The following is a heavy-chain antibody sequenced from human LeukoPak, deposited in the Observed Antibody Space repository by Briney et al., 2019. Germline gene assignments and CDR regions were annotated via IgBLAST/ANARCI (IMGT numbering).Heavy chain of an antibody. V-gene: IGHV1-69*05. CDR3: AVYYDSSGYYYSYFDY. Sequence: ASVKVSCKASEGTFSSYAISWVRQAPGQGLEWMGRIIPIFGTANYAQKFQGRVTITTDESTSTAYMELSSLRSEDTAVYYCAVYYDSSGYYYSYFDYWGQGTLVTVSS. CDR1: EGTFSSYA. D-gene: IGHD3-22*01. J-gene: IGHJ4*02. CDR2: IIPIFGTA.